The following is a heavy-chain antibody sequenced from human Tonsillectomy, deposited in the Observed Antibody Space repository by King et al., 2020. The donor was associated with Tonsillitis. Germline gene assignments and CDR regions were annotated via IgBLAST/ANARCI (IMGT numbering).Heavy chain of an antibody. J-gene: IGHJ4*02. D-gene: IGHD2-15*01. CDR2: VNPYSGGT. CDR3: ARGRYCSGGSCYSHFDF. V-gene: IGHV1-2*02. Sequence: VQLVQSGADVKKPGASVKVSCRASGYTFTDYYIHWVRQAPVQGLEWMGWVNPYSGGTNFAQNFQGRVTMTRDTSISTAYMEVSALRSDDTAVYYCARGRYCSGGSCYSHFDFWGQGTLVTVSS. CDR1: GYTFTDYY.